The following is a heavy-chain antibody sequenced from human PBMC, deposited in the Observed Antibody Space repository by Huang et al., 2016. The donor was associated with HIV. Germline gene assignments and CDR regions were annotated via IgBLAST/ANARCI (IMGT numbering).Heavy chain of an antibody. CDR1: GFTFSSYG. CDR2: IRYEGSNK. CDR3: AKGSMANAFDI. D-gene: IGHD3-10*01. J-gene: IGHJ3*02. V-gene: IGHV3-30*02. Sequence: QVQLVASGGGVVQPGGSLRLSCAASGFTFSSYGMHWVRQAPGKGLEWVAFIRYEGSNKYYADSGRGRFTISRDNSKNTLYLQMNSLRAEDTAVYYCAKGSMANAFDIWGQGTMVTVSS.